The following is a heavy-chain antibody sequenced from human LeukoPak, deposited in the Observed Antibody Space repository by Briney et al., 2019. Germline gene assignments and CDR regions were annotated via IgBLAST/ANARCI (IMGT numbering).Heavy chain of an antibody. Sequence: SETLSLTCTVSGASVSNYYWSWIWQPPGKGLEWIGYFSYSGSTNYNPSLKSRVTISVDTSKNQFSLKLSSVTAADTAVYYCARGPLDSGYTYFDYWGQGTLVSVAS. V-gene: IGHV4-59*02. CDR1: GASVSNYY. D-gene: IGHD5-12*01. CDR2: FSYSGST. CDR3: ARGPLDSGYTYFDY. J-gene: IGHJ4*02.